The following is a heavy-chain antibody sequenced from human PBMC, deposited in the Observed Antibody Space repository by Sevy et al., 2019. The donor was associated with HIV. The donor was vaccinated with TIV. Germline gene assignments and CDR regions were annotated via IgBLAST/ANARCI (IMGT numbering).Heavy chain of an antibody. CDR3: ARGSGWRTEYYFDY. CDR1: GFTFSNYA. V-gene: IGHV3-30*04. Sequence: GGSLRLSCAASGFTFSNYAMYWVRQAPGKGLEWVALISYNGRSKDYSDSVKGRFTISRDSSNNNLYLQMNSLRAEDTAKSYCARGSGWRTEYYFDYWGQGILVTVSS. J-gene: IGHJ4*02. D-gene: IGHD6-19*01. CDR2: ISYNGRSK.